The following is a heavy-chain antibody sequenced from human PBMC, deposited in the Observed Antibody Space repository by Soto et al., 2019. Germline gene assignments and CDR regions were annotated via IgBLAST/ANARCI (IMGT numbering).Heavy chain of an antibody. J-gene: IGHJ4*02. Sequence: QVQLVQSGAEVKKPGSSVKVSCKASGGTFRSYVTSWVRQAPGQGLEWLGGIIPMYGTTYYAQTSHGSVPISADESTSTAFMELSSLRSEDTAVYYCARIGTLDWIDDYWGQGPLVTVSS. D-gene: IGHD1-1*01. CDR3: ARIGTLDWIDDY. V-gene: IGHV1-69*12. CDR1: GGTFRSYV. CDR2: IIPMYGTT.